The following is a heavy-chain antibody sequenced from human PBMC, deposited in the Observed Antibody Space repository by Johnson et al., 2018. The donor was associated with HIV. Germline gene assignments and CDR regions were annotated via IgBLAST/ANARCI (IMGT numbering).Heavy chain of an antibody. CDR1: GFTVSSNY. J-gene: IGHJ3*02. D-gene: IGHD6-19*01. Sequence: VQLVESGGGLIQPGGSLRLSCAASGFTVSSNYMSWVRQAPGKGLEWVSAISGSGGSTYYADSVKGRFTISRDNSKNTLYLQMNSLRAEDTAVYYCAKDLSSGWSAFDIWGQGTMVTVSS. V-gene: IGHV3-23*04. CDR3: AKDLSSGWSAFDI. CDR2: ISGSGGST.